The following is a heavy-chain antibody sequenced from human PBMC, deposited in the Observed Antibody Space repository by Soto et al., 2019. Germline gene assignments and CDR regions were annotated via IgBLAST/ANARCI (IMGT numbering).Heavy chain of an antibody. Sequence: GGSLRLSCAASGFNFRNYDMYWVRQSTGKGLEWVSSIGAPGDTYYSDSVKGRFTISRENDENSLYLQMTSLRAGDTAVYYCARGLRGTIYSFDYWGQETVFTGS. D-gene: IGHD2-15*01. CDR1: GFNFRNYD. CDR2: IGAPGDT. CDR3: ARGLRGTIYSFDY. V-gene: IGHV3-13*04. J-gene: IGHJ4*02.